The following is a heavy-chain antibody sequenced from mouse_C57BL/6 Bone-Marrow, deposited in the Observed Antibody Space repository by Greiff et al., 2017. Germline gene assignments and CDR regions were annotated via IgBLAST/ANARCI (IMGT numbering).Heavy chain of an antibody. CDR2: IYPSDSET. V-gene: IGHV1-61*01. CDR1: GYTFTSYW. J-gene: IGHJ4*01. CDR3: ARSAAYYSNYYAMDY. Sequence: QVQLQQSGAELVRPGSSVKLSCKASGYTFTSYWMDWVKQRPGQGLEWIGNIYPSDSETHYNQKFKDKATLTVDKPSSTAYMQLSSLTSEDSAVYYCARSAAYYSNYYAMDYWGQVTSATVPS. D-gene: IGHD2-5*01.